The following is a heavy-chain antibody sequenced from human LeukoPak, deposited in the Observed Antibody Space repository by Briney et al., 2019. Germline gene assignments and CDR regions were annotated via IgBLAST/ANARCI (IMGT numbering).Heavy chain of an antibody. J-gene: IGHJ4*02. D-gene: IGHD1-26*01. CDR2: INHSGGT. V-gene: IGHV4-34*01. CDR1: GGSFSGYY. CDR3: ARGGLKWELLPARARKSYYFDY. Sequence: SETLSLTCAFYGGSFSGYYWSWIRQPPGRGLEWIGEINHSGGTKYNPSLKSRVTISVDTSKNQFSLKLSSVTAADTAVYYCARGGLKWELLPARARKSYYFDYWGQGTLVTVSS.